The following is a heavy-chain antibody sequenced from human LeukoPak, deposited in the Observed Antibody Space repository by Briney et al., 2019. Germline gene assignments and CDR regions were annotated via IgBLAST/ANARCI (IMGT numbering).Heavy chain of an antibody. D-gene: IGHD3-3*01. CDR3: ARESDDFSFDY. V-gene: IGHV1-2*02. CDR2: INPNSGGT. J-gene: IGHJ4*02. CDR1: AYTFTGYY. Sequence: ASVKVTCKASAYTFTGYYIHWLRQAPAQGLEWMGWINPNSGGTNYAQKFQGRVTMTSDTSINTAYMELRRLRSDDTAVYYCARESDDFSFDYWGQGTLVTVSS.